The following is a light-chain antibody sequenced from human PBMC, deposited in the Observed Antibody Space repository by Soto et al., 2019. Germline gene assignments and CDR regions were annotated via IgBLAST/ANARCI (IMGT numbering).Light chain of an antibody. CDR3: QQRSNWPPT. CDR2: DAA. Sequence: EIVLTQSPGSLALSPGERVTLSCRASQSVTNSYVAWYQQKPGQAPRLLIYDAATRATGIPDRFSGSGSGTDFSLTISSLEPEDFAVYYCQQRSNWPPTFGQGTKVDIK. CDR1: QSVTNSY. V-gene: IGKV3D-20*02. J-gene: IGKJ1*01.